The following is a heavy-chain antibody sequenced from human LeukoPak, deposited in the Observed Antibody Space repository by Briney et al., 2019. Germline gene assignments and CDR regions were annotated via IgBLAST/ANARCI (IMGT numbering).Heavy chain of an antibody. CDR1: GFTLSSHV. CDR3: ARVGSSGYFDY. D-gene: IGHD3-22*01. J-gene: IGHJ4*02. CDR2: TSYDGSNT. Sequence: GGSLRLSCVVSGFTLSSHVMYWIRQPLGKGLEWVALTSYDGSNTDYTDSVKGRFTISRDNPRNTLYLQMNSLSAEDTAFYYCARVGSSGYFDYWGQGALVTVSS. V-gene: IGHV3-30*03.